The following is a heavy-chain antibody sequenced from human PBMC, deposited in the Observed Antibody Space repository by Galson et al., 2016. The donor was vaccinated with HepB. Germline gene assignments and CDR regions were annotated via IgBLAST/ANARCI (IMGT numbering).Heavy chain of an antibody. CDR2: IKSKTDGGTT. Sequence: SLRLSCAASGFTFSNAWMSWVRQAPGKGLEWVGRIKSKTDGGTTDYAAPVKGRFTISRDDSKNTLYLQMNSLKTEDTAVYYCTTGPRAARHGYWGQGTLVTVSS. CDR1: GFTFSNAW. CDR3: TTGPRAARHGY. J-gene: IGHJ4*02. V-gene: IGHV3-15*01. D-gene: IGHD6-6*01.